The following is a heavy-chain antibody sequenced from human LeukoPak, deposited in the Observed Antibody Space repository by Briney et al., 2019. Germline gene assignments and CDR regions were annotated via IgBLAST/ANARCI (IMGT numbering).Heavy chain of an antibody. CDR2: ISSSSSTI. D-gene: IGHD3-10*01. CDR1: GFTFSSYS. CDR3: ARDPGYYYGSGRDYYMDV. J-gene: IGHJ6*03. Sequence: GGSLRLSCAASGFTFSSYSMNWVRQAPGKGLEWVSYISSSSSTIYYADSVKGRFTISRDNAKSSLYLQMNSLRAEDTAVYYCARDPGYYYGSGRDYYMDVWGKGTTVTVSS. V-gene: IGHV3-48*01.